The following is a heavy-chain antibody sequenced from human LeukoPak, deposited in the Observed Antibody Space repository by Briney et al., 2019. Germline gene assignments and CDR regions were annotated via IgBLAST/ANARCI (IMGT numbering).Heavy chain of an antibody. CDR1: GGTFSSYA. J-gene: IGHJ4*02. V-gene: IGHV1-69*05. CDR2: IIPTFGTA. Sequence: GSSVKVSCKASGGTFSSYAISWVRQAPGQGLEWMGGIIPTFGTANYAQKFQGRVTITTDESTSTAYMELSSLRSEDTAVYYCASGYSGSYYGQDYWGQGTLVTVSS. CDR3: ASGYSGSYYGQDY. D-gene: IGHD1-26*01.